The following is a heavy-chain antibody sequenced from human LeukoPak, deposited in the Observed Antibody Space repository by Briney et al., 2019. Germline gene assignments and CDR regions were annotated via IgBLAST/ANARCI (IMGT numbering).Heavy chain of an antibody. CDR3: ARTSRITMVRGVSD. CDR1: GGSISSYY. D-gene: IGHD3-10*01. Sequence: SETLSLTCTVSGGSISSYYWGWIRQPPGKGLEWIGSIYYSGSTYYNPSLKSRVTISVDTSKNQFSLKLSSVTAADTAVYYCARTSRITMVRGVSDWGQGTLVTVSS. CDR2: IYYSGST. V-gene: IGHV4-39*07. J-gene: IGHJ4*02.